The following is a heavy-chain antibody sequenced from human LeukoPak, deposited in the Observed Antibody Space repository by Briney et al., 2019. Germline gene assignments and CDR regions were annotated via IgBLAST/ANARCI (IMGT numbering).Heavy chain of an antibody. J-gene: IGHJ4*02. D-gene: IGHD6-6*01. CDR1: GYTFTSYY. CDR3: ARVFRSIPARLDFDY. CDR2: INPSGGST. V-gene: IGHV1-46*01. Sequence: ASVKVSCKASGYTFTSYYMHWVRQAPGQGLEWMGIINPSGGSTSYAQKFQGRVTMTRDTSTSTVYMELSRLRSDDTAVYYCARVFRSIPARLDFDYWGQGTLVTVSS.